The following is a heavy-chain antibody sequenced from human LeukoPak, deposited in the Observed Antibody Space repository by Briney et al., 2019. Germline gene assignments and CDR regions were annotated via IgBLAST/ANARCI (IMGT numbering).Heavy chain of an antibody. CDR2: IYPGDSDT. J-gene: IGHJ4*02. CDR3: ARSYYYGSGTFSLDY. Sequence: GESLKISCKGSGYNFANYWIGWVRQMPGKGLEWMGIIYPGDSDTRYSPSFQGQVTISADKSISTAYLQWSSLKASDTAMYYCARSYYYGSGTFSLDYWGQGTLVTVSS. D-gene: IGHD3-10*01. V-gene: IGHV5-51*01. CDR1: GYNFANYW.